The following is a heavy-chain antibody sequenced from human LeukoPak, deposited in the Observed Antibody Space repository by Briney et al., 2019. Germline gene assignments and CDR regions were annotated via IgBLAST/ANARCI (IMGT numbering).Heavy chain of an antibody. CDR1: GFTFSRYA. CDR2: ISGSGGSS. V-gene: IGHV3-23*01. D-gene: IGHD4-11*01. CDR3: AKRDYSNYDLDF. J-gene: IGHJ4*02. Sequence: GGSLRLSCAASGFTFSRYAMSWVRQAPGKGLEWASAISGSGGSSYYVDSVKGRFSTSRDNSKNTLYLQMNSLRAEDTAVYYCAKRDYSNYDLDFWGQGTLVTVSS.